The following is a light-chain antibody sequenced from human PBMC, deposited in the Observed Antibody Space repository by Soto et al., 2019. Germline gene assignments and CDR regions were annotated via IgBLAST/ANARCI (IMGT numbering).Light chain of an antibody. V-gene: IGKV4-1*01. J-gene: IGKJ4*01. CDR3: QQYYTTLS. CDR1: QSVLYNSDNKNY. Sequence: DIVMTQSPDSLAVSLGERATINCKSSQSVLYNSDNKNYLAWDQQKAGQPPKLLIYWASTRDSGVPDRFSGSGSGADFTLTISNLQAEDVAVYYCQQYYTTLSFGGGTKVEIK. CDR2: WAS.